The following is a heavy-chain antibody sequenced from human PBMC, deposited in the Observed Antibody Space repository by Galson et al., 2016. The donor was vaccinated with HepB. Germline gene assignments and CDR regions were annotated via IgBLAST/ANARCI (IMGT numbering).Heavy chain of an antibody. J-gene: IGHJ4*02. D-gene: IGHD7-27*01. CDR2: ISYDGTDK. CDR3: ARDKFSGEIGVLDY. Sequence: SLRLSCAASGFTFTSFVMTWVRQAPGKGLEWVAVISYDGTDKYYADSIKGRFTISRDNSKNTLYLQMNSLRAENTAVYFCARDKFSGEIGVLDYWGQGTLVTVSS. V-gene: IGHV3-30*03. CDR1: GFTFTSFV.